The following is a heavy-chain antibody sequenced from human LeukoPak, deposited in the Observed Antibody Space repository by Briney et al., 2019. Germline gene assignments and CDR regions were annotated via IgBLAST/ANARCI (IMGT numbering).Heavy chain of an antibody. CDR3: ARSGTYQHSSAYDY. CDR2: IGHSGGT. Sequence: SETLSLTCAVYGASFHNYYWTWIRQPPGKRLEWLGEIGHSGGTNYNPSLSSRVTISLDTSKNQFSLRLTSVTAADTGVYCCARSGTYQHSSAYDYWGQGNMVTVSS. J-gene: IGHJ4*01. CDR1: GASFHNYY. V-gene: IGHV4-34*01. D-gene: IGHD3-10*01.